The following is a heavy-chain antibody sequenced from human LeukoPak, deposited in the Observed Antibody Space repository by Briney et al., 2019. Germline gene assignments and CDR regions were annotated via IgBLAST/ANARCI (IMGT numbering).Heavy chain of an antibody. V-gene: IGHV1-46*01. CDR1: GYTFTNYY. Sequence: GASVKVSCKTSGYTFTNYYLHWVRQAPGQGLEWMGIISPLGSTTVYAQNFQDRVIMTRDMSTSTVYMELSSLIYDDTAVYYCARGGGGKWFDAWGQGTLVTVSS. CDR2: ISPLGSTT. CDR3: ARGGGGKWFDA. D-gene: IGHD3-16*01. J-gene: IGHJ5*02.